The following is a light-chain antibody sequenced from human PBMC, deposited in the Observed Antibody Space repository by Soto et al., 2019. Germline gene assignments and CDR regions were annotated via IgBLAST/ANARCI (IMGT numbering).Light chain of an antibody. J-gene: IGKJ1*01. Sequence: IKMTQSPSTLSASVGDSVTVTCGTSQCNSSWLAWYQQKPGKAPKLLIYDVSALESAVPSRFSGSGFGTDFTLTISSLHPEDFATYYCLQDHNYPCTFGQGTKLDI. CDR3: LQDHNYPCT. CDR1: QCNSSW. CDR2: DVS. V-gene: IGKV1-5*01.